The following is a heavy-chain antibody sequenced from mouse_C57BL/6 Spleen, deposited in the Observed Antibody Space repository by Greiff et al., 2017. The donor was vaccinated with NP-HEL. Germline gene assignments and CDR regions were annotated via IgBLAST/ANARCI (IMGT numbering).Heavy chain of an antibody. D-gene: IGHD2-2*01. CDR2: IYPGDGDT. Sequence: QVQLKQSGPELVKPGASVKISCKASGYAFSSSWMNWVKQRPGKGLEWIGRIYPGDGDTNYNGKFKGKATLTADKSSSTAYMQLSSLTSEDSAVYFCARGGYDGFAYWGQGTLVTVSA. CDR3: ARGGYDGFAY. J-gene: IGHJ3*01. V-gene: IGHV1-82*01. CDR1: GYAFSSSW.